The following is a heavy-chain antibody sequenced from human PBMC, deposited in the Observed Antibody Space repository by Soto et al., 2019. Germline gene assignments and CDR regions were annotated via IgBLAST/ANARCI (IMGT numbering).Heavy chain of an antibody. CDR2: INHSGST. J-gene: IGHJ6*04. CDR3: ARVRGRCSSTSCYASHRRGDVDV. Sequence: SETLSLTCAVYGGSFSGYYWSWIRQPPGKGLEWIGEINHSGSTNYNPSLKSRVTISVDTSKNQFSLKLSSVTAADTAVYYCARVRGRCSSTSCYASHRRGDVDVWGKGTTVTVSS. D-gene: IGHD2-2*01. V-gene: IGHV4-34*01. CDR1: GGSFSGYY.